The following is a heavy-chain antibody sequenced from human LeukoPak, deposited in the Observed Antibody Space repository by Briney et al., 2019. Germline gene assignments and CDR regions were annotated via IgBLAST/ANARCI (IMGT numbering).Heavy chain of an antibody. CDR3: VKEYSGYVSFDY. V-gene: IGHV3-64D*06. Sequence: PGGSLRLSCSASGFTFSSYAMHWVRQAPGKGLEYVSAISSNGGSTYYADFVRGRFTISRDNSKDTLYLQMSSLRAEDTAVYYCVKEYSGYVSFDYWGQGTLVTVSS. CDR1: GFTFSSYA. J-gene: IGHJ4*02. D-gene: IGHD5-12*01. CDR2: ISSNGGST.